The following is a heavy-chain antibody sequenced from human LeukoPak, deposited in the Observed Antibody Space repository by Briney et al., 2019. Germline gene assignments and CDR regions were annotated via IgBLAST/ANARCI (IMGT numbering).Heavy chain of an antibody. V-gene: IGHV5-51*01. D-gene: IGHD6-19*01. CDR2: IYPGDSDT. Sequence: GESLKISCKGSGYSFTSYWIGWVRQMPGKGLEWMGIIYPGDSDTRYSPSFQGQVTISADKSISTAYLQWSSLKASDTAMYYCARQYRRYRSGWSNDAFDIWGQGTMVTVSS. CDR3: ARQYRRYRSGWSNDAFDI. J-gene: IGHJ3*02. CDR1: GYSFTSYW.